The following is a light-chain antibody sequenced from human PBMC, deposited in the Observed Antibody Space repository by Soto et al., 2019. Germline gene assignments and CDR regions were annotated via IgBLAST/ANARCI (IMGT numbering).Light chain of an antibody. Sequence: EIVFTQSPGTLSLSPGERATLSCRASQSVSSSYLAWYQQKPGQAPRLLIYGASSRATGVPTRISGSGSGTEFTLTISSLQSEDFAVYYCQQYNSWPLTFGGGTKVDIK. CDR2: GAS. CDR3: QQYNSWPLT. J-gene: IGKJ4*01. CDR1: QSVSSSY. V-gene: IGKV3-20*01.